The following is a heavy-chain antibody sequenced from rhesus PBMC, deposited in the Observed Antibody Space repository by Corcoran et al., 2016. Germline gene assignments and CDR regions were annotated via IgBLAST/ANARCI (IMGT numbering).Heavy chain of an antibody. CDR2: ISGSSGSN. J-gene: IGHJ4*01. CDR3: AILQAYYFDY. V-gene: IGHV4-65*01. Sequence: QVQLQESGPGLVKPSETLSLTCAVSGGSVSSSNWWSWIRQPPGKGLGWIGYISGSSGSNDYNPSLKSRVTISTDTSKNQCSLKLSSVTAADTAVYYCAILQAYYFDYWGQGVLVTVSS. D-gene: IGHD1-1*01. CDR1: GGSVSSSNW.